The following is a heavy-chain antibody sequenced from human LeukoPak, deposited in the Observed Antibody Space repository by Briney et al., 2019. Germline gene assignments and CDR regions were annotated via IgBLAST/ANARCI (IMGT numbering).Heavy chain of an antibody. CDR3: ASGGTIVPAAIQYYYYYYMDV. V-gene: IGHV1-69*05. CDR1: GDSLSSHE. D-gene: IGHD2-2*01. Sequence: SVKVSCKASGDSLSSHELSWVRQAPGQGLEWMGRIIPIFDVTTYAQKFQGRVTITTDESTSTAYMELSSLRSEDTAVYYCASGGTIVPAAIQYYYYYYMDVWGQGTTVTVSS. J-gene: IGHJ6*03. CDR2: IIPIFDVT.